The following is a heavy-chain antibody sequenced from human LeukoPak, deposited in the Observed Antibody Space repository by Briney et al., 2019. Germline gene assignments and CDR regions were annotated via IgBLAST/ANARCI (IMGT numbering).Heavy chain of an antibody. CDR2: INPNSGGT. Sequence: GASVKVSCKASGYTFTGYYMHWVRQAPGQGLEWMGWINPNSGGTNYAQKFQGRVTMTRDTSISTAYMELSRLRSDDTAVYYCARDWIQLWPIFDYWGQGTLVTVSS. D-gene: IGHD5-18*01. V-gene: IGHV1-2*02. J-gene: IGHJ4*02. CDR1: GYTFTGYY. CDR3: ARDWIQLWPIFDY.